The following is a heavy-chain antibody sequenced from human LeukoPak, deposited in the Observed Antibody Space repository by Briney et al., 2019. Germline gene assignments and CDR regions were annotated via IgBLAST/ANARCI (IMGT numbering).Heavy chain of an antibody. CDR1: GFIFSTND. CDR3: AKGGYFAFDF. CDR2: ISGRTGAT. D-gene: IGHD2-2*03. V-gene: IGHV3-23*01. J-gene: IGHJ3*01. Sequence: GGSLRLSCAASGFIFSTNDMSWVRQTPGKGLEWVSAISGRTGATYYTDSVRGRFTISRDNSKNTLYPQMHSLRAEDTAIYFCAKGGYFAFDFWGQGTTVIVSS.